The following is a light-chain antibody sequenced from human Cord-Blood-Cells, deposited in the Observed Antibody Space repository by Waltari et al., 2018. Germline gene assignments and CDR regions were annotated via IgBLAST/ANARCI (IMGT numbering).Light chain of an antibody. Sequence: DIQMTQSQSSLSASVGDRVTITCQASQYISNYLNWYQQKPGKAPKLLLYDASNLETGVPSRFSGSVSGTDFTFTISSLQPEDIATYYCQQYDNLPLTFGGGTKVEIK. V-gene: IGKV1-33*01. CDR2: DAS. CDR1: QYISNY. CDR3: QQYDNLPLT. J-gene: IGKJ4*01.